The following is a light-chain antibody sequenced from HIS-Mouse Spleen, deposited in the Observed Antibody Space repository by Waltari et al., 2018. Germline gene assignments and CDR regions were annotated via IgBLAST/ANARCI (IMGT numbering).Light chain of an antibody. CDR2: QDS. CDR3: QAWDSSTVV. J-gene: IGLJ2*01. CDR1: QLGDKY. V-gene: IGLV3-1*01. Sequence: SYELTQPPSVSVSPGQPASITCPGDQLGDKYACWYQQKPGQSPVLVIYQDSKRPSGIPERFSGSNSGNTATLTISGTQAMDEADYYCQAWDSSTVVFGGGTKLTVL.